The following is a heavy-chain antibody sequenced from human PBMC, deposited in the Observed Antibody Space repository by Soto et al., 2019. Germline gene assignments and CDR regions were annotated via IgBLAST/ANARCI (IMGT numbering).Heavy chain of an antibody. CDR2: MNPNSGNT. Sequence: ASVKVSCKASGYTFTTYDINWVRQATGQGLEWMGWMNPNSGNTGYAQKFQGRVTMTRDSSTTTGYMELSSLKSEDTAVYYCARXPAYGGPQGFYNYGMDVWGQGTTVTVSS. CDR3: ARXPAYGGPQGFYNYGMDV. CDR1: GYTFTTYD. J-gene: IGHJ6*02. V-gene: IGHV1-8*01. D-gene: IGHD3-10*01.